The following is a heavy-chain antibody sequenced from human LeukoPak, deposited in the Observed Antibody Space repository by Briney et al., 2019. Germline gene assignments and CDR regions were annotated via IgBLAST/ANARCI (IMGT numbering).Heavy chain of an antibody. CDR3: ACLRLGELSSPPPTRPFIDY. CDR2: ISYDGSNK. D-gene: IGHD3-16*02. J-gene: IGHJ4*02. Sequence: GGTLRLSCAASGFTFSSYGMHWVRQAPGKGLEWAAVISYDGSNKYYADSVKGRFTISRDNSKNTLYLQMNSLRAEDTAVYYCACLRLGELSSPPPTRPFIDYWGQGTLVTVSS. V-gene: IGHV3-30*03. CDR1: GFTFSSYG.